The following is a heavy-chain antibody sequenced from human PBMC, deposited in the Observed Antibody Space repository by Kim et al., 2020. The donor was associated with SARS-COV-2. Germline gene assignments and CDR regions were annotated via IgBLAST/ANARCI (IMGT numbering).Heavy chain of an antibody. CDR2: T. CDR3: TRDYRGGSLADF. Sequence: TEYAASVRGRFTISRDDARSVAYLQMDSLKSEDTAVYYCTRDYRGGSLADFWGQGTLVTVSS. J-gene: IGHJ4*02. V-gene: IGHV3-49*02. D-gene: IGHD3-10*01.